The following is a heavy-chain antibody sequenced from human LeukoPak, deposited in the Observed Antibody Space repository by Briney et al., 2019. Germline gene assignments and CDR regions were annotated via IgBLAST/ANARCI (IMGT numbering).Heavy chain of an antibody. CDR1: GYTFTSYG. Sequence: APVKVSCKASGYTFTSYGISWVRQAPGQGLEWMGWISAYNGNTNYAQKLQGRVTMTTDTSTSTAYMELRSLRSDDTAVYYCARDLDGDHHSFYFDYWGQGTLVTVSS. CDR2: ISAYNGNT. J-gene: IGHJ4*02. D-gene: IGHD4-17*01. CDR3: ARDLDGDHHSFYFDY. V-gene: IGHV1-18*01.